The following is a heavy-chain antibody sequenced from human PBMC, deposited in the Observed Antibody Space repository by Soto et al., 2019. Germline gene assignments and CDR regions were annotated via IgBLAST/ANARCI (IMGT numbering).Heavy chain of an antibody. CDR1: GYTFTSYA. CDR2: INAGNGNT. Sequence: QVQLVQSGAEVKKPGASVKVSCKASGYTFTSYAMHWVRQAPGQRLEWMGWINAGNGNTKYSQKFQGRVTITRDTSASTAYMELSSLRSEDTAVYYCARDFSWFGELIGSDYWGQGTLVTVSS. J-gene: IGHJ4*02. CDR3: ARDFSWFGELIGSDY. D-gene: IGHD3-10*01. V-gene: IGHV1-3*01.